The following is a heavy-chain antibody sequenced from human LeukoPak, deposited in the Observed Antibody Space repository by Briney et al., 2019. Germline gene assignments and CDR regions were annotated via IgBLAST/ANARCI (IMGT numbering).Heavy chain of an antibody. J-gene: IGHJ6*02. V-gene: IGHV4-59*08. CDR1: GGSVSTYY. CDR3: ARQDHGMDV. CDR2: IYCRGST. Sequence: SETLSLTCTVSGGSVSTYYWSWIRQPPGKGLEWIGYIYCRGSTNYNSSLKSRVTISVDTSKNQFSLKLSSVTAADTAVYYCARQDHGMDVWGQGTTVTVSS.